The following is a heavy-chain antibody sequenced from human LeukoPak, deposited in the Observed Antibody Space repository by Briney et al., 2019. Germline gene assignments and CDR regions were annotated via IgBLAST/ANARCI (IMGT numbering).Heavy chain of an antibody. V-gene: IGHV1-69*13. D-gene: IGHD2-15*01. CDR2: IIPIFGTA. Sequence: GASVKVSCKASGGTFSSYAISWVRQAPGQGLEWMGRIIPIFGTANYAQKFQGRVTITPDESTSTAYMELSSLRSEDTAVYYCARDPTRYGTFDYWGQGTLVTVSS. CDR3: ARDPTRYGTFDY. CDR1: GGTFSSYA. J-gene: IGHJ4*02.